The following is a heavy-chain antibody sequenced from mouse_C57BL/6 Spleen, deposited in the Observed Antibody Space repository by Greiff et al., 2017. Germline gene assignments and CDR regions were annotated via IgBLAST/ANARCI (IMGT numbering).Heavy chain of an antibody. D-gene: IGHD3-2*02. Sequence: VQLQQSGPELVKPGASVKIPCKASGYTFTDYNMDWVKQSPGKSLEWIGDINPNNGGTIYNQKFKGKATLTVDKSSSTAYMELRSLTSEDTAVYYCAREGSLRLRSHFAYWGQGTLVTVSA. CDR2: INPNNGGT. V-gene: IGHV1-18*01. J-gene: IGHJ3*01. CDR3: AREGSLRLRSHFAY. CDR1: GYTFTDYN.